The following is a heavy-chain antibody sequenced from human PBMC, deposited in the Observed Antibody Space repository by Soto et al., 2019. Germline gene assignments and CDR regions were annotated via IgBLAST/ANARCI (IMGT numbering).Heavy chain of an antibody. J-gene: IGHJ5*02. CDR3: ARGGEGTSCCGNWFDP. CDR2: INPNSGGT. CDR1: GYTFTGYY. D-gene: IGHD2-2*01. Sequence: GASVKVSCKASGYTFTGYYMHWVRQAPGQGLEWMGWINPNSGGTNYAQKFQGWVTMTRDTSISTAYMELSRLRSDDTAVYYCARGGEGTSCCGNWFDPWGQGTLVTVSS. V-gene: IGHV1-2*04.